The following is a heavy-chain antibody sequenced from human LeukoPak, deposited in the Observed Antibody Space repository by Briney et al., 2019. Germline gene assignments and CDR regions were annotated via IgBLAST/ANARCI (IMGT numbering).Heavy chain of an antibody. D-gene: IGHD1-26*01. CDR1: GYTLTELS. CDR2: FDPEDGET. Sequence: ASVKVSCKVSGYTLTELSMHWVRQAPGKGLEWMGGFDPEDGETIYAQKFQGRVTMTEDTFTDTAYMELSSLRSEDTAVYYCATGARRGATTQAAYYYYYYMDVWGKGTTVTVSS. CDR3: ATGARRGATTQAAYYYYYYMDV. V-gene: IGHV1-24*01. J-gene: IGHJ6*03.